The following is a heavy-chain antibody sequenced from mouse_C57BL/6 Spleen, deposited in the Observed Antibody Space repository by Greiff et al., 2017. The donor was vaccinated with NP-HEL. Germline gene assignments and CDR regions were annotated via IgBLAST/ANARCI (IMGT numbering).Heavy chain of an antibody. Sequence: QVHVKQPGTELVKPGASVKLSCKASGYTFTSYWMHWVKQRPGQGLEWIGNINPSNGGTNYNEKFKSKATLTVDKSSSTAYMQRSSLTSEYSAVYYCARDGDYDSWFAYWGQGTLVTVSA. V-gene: IGHV1-53*01. CDR1: GYTFTSYW. CDR2: INPSNGGT. J-gene: IGHJ3*01. CDR3: ARDGDYDSWFAY. D-gene: IGHD2-4*01.